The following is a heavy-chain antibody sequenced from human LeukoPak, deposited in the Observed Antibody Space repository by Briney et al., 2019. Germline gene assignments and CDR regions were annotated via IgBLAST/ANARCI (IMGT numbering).Heavy chain of an antibody. J-gene: IGHJ3*02. Sequence: SETLSLTCTVSGGSISSYYWSWIRQPAGKGLEWVGRIYTSGSTNYNPSLKSRVTMSVDTSKNQFSLKLSSVTAADAAVYYCAREPHSSGWYRDAFDIWGQGKMVTVSS. V-gene: IGHV4-4*07. CDR1: GGSISSYY. CDR3: AREPHSSGWYRDAFDI. CDR2: IYTSGST. D-gene: IGHD6-19*01.